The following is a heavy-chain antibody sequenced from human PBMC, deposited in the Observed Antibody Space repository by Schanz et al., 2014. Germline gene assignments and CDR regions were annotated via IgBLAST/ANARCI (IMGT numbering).Heavy chain of an antibody. CDR3: ARGYGDSPTDF. J-gene: IGHJ4*02. V-gene: IGHV1-18*01. CDR1: GYDFHIYA. D-gene: IGHD4-17*01. CDR2: ISAYNGNT. Sequence: QILLVQPGPEVKKPGASVTVSCKASGYDFHIYAYSWVRQAPGQGLQWMGWISAYNGNTNYAQKLQGRVTMTTDTSTSTAYMELRSLRSDDTAVYYCARGYGDSPTDFWGQGTLVTVSS.